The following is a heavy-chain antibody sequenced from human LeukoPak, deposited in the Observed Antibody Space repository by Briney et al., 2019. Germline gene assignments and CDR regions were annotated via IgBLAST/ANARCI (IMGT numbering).Heavy chain of an antibody. Sequence: GGSLRLSCAASGFTFSDYYRSWIRQAPGKGLEWVSYISSSGSTIYYADSVKGRFTISRDNAKNSLYLQMNSLRAEDTAVYYCARDGEDGYNLKFGVWGQGTLVTVSS. J-gene: IGHJ4*02. CDR2: ISSSGSTI. V-gene: IGHV3-11*01. CDR3: ARDGEDGYNLKFGV. CDR1: GFTFSDYY. D-gene: IGHD5-24*01.